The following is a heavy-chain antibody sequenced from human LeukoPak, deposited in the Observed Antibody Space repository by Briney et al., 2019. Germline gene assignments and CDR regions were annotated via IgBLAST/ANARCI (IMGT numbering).Heavy chain of an antibody. Sequence: ASVKVSCKASGYTFTSYGISWVRQAPGQGLEWMGWISTYNGNTNYAREFQSRVTMTTDTSTSTAYMELRSLRSDDTAVYYCARDDCTSASCYLAYWGQGTLVTVSS. V-gene: IGHV1-18*01. D-gene: IGHD2-2*01. CDR3: ARDDCTSASCYLAY. CDR1: GYTFTSYG. CDR2: ISTYNGNT. J-gene: IGHJ4*02.